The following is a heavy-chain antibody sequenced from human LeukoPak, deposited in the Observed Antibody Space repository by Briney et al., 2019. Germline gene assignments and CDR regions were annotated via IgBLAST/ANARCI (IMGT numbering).Heavy chain of an antibody. D-gene: IGHD2-2*01. CDR2: INHSGST. CDR1: GGSFSGYY. J-gene: IGHJ4*02. Sequence: SETLSLTCAVYGGSFSGYYWSWIRQPPGKGLEWIGEINHSGSTNYNPSLKSRVTISVDTSKNQFSLKLSSVTAADTAVYYCARWEAGYCKTTTCYYFDYWGQGTLVTVSS. V-gene: IGHV4-34*01. CDR3: ARWEAGYCKTTTCYYFDY.